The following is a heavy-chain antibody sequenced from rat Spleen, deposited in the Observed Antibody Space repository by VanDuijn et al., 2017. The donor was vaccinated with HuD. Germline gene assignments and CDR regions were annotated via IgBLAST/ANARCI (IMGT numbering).Heavy chain of an antibody. D-gene: IGHD4-3*01. CDR1: GFTFNNYW. Sequence: EVQLVESGGGLVQPGRSLKLSCVASGFTFNNYWMTWIRQAPGKGLEWVASITNTGDSTYYPDSVKGRFTISRDNAKSTLYLQMSKLGSEDTATYYCVTEELGVRDWGQGVMVIVSS. V-gene: IGHV5-31*01. CDR2: ITNTGDST. J-gene: IGHJ2*01. CDR3: VTEELGVRD.